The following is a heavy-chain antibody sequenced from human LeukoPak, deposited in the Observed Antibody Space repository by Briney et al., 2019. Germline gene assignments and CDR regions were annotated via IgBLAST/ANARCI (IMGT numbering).Heavy chain of an antibody. CDR2: ISSSGSYM. D-gene: IGHD5-12*01. V-gene: IGHV3-21*06. CDR3: ARAGYSGYVYLFDY. J-gene: IGHJ4*02. CDR1: GFTFSGYT. Sequence: KPGGSLRLSCAASGFTFSGYTMNWVRQAPGKGLEWVSSISSSGSYMYYADSVKGRFTISRDIAKNSLYLQMNSLRAEDTAVYYCARAGYSGYVYLFDYWGQGALVTVSS.